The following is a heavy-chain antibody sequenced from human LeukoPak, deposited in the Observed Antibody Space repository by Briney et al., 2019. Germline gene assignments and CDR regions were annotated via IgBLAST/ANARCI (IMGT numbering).Heavy chain of an antibody. CDR3: ARGTVVTPFDY. Sequence: SETLSLTCTVSGGSISSYYWSWIRQPPGKRLEWIGYIYYSGSTNYNPSLKSRVTISVDTSKNQFSLKLSSVTAADTAVYYCARGTVVTPFDYWGQGTLVTVSS. CDR1: GGSISSYY. CDR2: IYYSGST. J-gene: IGHJ4*02. V-gene: IGHV4-59*01. D-gene: IGHD4-23*01.